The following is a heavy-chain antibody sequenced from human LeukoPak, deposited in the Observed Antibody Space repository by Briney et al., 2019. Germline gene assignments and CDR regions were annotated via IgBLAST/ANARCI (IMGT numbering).Heavy chain of an antibody. Sequence: SETLSLTCTVSGDSISSYYWSWIRQPPGKGPEWIGYIYYSGSTNYNPSLKSRVTISVDTSKNQFSLKLSSVTAADTAVYYCARGRRGYSYGTDYWGQGTLVTVSS. CDR2: IYYSGST. CDR1: GDSISSYY. D-gene: IGHD5-18*01. J-gene: IGHJ4*02. V-gene: IGHV4-59*12. CDR3: ARGRRGYSYGTDY.